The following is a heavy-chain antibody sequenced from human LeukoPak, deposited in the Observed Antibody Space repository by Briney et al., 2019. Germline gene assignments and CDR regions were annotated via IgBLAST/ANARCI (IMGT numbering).Heavy chain of an antibody. J-gene: IGHJ3*02. CDR2: ISWDSGHS. Sequence: PGGSLRLSCAASGFTFDDYAMHWVRQAPGKGLEWGSSISWDSGHSVHADAVQGRFTISRDNAKNSLYLQMNNLRPEDTALYYCIKDLRLDLHLDTFEIWGQGTMVTVSS. CDR3: IKDLRLDLHLDTFEI. CDR1: GFTFDDYA. V-gene: IGHV3-9*01. D-gene: IGHD1-7*01.